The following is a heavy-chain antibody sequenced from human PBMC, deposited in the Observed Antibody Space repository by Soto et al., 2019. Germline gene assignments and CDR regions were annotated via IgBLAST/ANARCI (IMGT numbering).Heavy chain of an antibody. V-gene: IGHV1-2*02. Sequence: AASVKVSCKASGYTFTGYYMHWVRQAPGQGLEWMGWINPNSGGTNYAQKFQGRVTMTRDTSISTAYMELSRLRSDDTAVYYCARGLVVVVAATRNWFDPWGQGTLVTVSS. CDR2: INPNSGGT. D-gene: IGHD2-15*01. CDR1: GYTFTGYY. J-gene: IGHJ5*02. CDR3: ARGLVVVVAATRNWFDP.